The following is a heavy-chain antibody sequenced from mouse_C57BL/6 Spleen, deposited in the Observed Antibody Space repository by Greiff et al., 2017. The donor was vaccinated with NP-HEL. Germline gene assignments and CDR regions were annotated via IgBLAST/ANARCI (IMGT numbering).Heavy chain of an antibody. J-gene: IGHJ4*01. V-gene: IGHV7-1*01. CDR3: ARDGGATGAMDY. CDR2: SRNKANDYTT. CDR1: GFTFSDFY. Sequence: EVKLVESGGGLVQSGRSLRLSCATSGFTFSDFYMEWVRQAPGKGLEWIAASRNKANDYTTEYSASVKGRFIVSRDTSQSILYLQMNALRAEDTAIYYCARDGGATGAMDYWGQGTSVTVSS.